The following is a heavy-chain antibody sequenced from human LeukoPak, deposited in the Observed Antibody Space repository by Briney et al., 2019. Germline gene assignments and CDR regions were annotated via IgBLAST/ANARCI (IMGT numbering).Heavy chain of an antibody. Sequence: ASVKVSCKASGYTFISYGMSWRRQAPGQGLEWMGWISAYNVNTKYAQKFQGRVTMTTDTSTTTAYMDLRSLTSDDTAVYYCARAGDEVPTYFDYWGQGTLVTVSS. CDR3: ARAGDEVPTYFDY. D-gene: IGHD3-16*01. CDR1: GYTFISYG. V-gene: IGHV1-18*01. CDR2: ISAYNVNT. J-gene: IGHJ4*02.